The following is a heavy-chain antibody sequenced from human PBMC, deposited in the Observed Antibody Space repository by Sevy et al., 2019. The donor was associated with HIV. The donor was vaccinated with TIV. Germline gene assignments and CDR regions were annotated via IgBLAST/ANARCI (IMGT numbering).Heavy chain of an antibody. V-gene: IGHV1-8*01. J-gene: IGHJ4*02. Sequence: ASVKVSCKASGYIFTSYDINWVRQATGQGLEWMGWMNPNTDNTGYAQKFQGRDTMTRNTSISTAYMELSSLRSEDTAVYYCARSGDSSGLKTYFDYWGQGTLVTVSS. CDR1: GYIFTSYD. CDR3: ARSGDSSGLKTYFDY. CDR2: MNPNTDNT. D-gene: IGHD3-22*01.